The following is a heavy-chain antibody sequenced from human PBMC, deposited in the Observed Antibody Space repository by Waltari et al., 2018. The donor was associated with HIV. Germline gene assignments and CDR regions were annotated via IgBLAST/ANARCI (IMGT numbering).Heavy chain of an antibody. J-gene: IGHJ5*02. CDR3: ARGPMYRWFDP. CDR2: ISWKSGNI. CDR1: GFKFDAYD. V-gene: IGHV3-9*01. D-gene: IGHD3-10*02. Sequence: EVQLVESGGDLVQPGGSLRLSCAASGFKFDAYDMHWVRQAPGKCLEWVSGISWKSGNIAYADSVKGRFTISRDNAKNSLYLQMSSLRAEDTAFYYCARGPMYRWFDPWGQGTLVTVSS.